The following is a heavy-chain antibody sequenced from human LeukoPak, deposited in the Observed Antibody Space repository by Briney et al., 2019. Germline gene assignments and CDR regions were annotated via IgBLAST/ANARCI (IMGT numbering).Heavy chain of an antibody. D-gene: IGHD3-9*01. J-gene: IGHJ4*02. CDR2: ISGSACST. CDR3: AKGPGFRLDY. V-gene: IGHV3-23*01. CDR1: GFTFSIYA. Sequence: PRGSLRLSCAASGFTFSIYAMSWVRQAPGKGLEWVSAISGSACSTYYADSVKGRFTTSRDNSKNTLYLQMNSLRAEDTAVYYCAKGPGFRLDYWGQGTLVTVSS.